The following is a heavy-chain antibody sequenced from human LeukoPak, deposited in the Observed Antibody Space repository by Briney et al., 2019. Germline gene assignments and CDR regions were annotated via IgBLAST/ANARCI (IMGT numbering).Heavy chain of an antibody. Sequence: GGSLRLSCAASGFTFSIYAMSWVRQAPGKGLEWVSTISGGGGSTYYADSVKGRFTISRDNSKNTLYLRMIILRAEDTAVYYCAKDFSNLYFGMDVWGQGTTVTVSS. CDR3: AKDFSNLYFGMDV. CDR1: GFTFSIYA. J-gene: IGHJ6*02. V-gene: IGHV3-23*01. CDR2: ISGGGGST.